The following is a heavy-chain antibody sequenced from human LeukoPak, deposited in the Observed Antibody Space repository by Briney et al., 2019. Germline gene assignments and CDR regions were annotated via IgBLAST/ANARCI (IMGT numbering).Heavy chain of an antibody. V-gene: IGHV3-23*01. CDR1: GFIFSNYA. J-gene: IGHJ4*02. Sequence: GGSLRLSCATSGFIFSNYAVNWVRQAPGKGLEWVSIISGSGDTTYYADSVKGRFTISRDNSKNTLYLQMNSLRAGDTAKYYCAKEYYDSSGYSLDYWGQGTLVTVSS. CDR2: ISGSGDTT. D-gene: IGHD3-22*01. CDR3: AKEYYDSSGYSLDY.